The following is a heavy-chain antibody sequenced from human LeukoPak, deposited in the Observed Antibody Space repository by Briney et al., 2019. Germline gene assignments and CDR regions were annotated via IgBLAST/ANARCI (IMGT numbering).Heavy chain of an antibody. Sequence: GRSLRLSCAASGFTFSSYAMHWVRQAPGKGLEWVAVISYDGSNKYYADSVKGRFTISRDNSKNTLYLQMNSLRAEDTAVYYCARDQYYYDSSGCRDYYYYYGMDVWAQGTTVTVSS. V-gene: IGHV3-30-3*01. CDR3: ARDQYYYDSSGCRDYYYYYGMDV. CDR2: ISYDGSNK. J-gene: IGHJ6*02. CDR1: GFTFSSYA. D-gene: IGHD3-22*01.